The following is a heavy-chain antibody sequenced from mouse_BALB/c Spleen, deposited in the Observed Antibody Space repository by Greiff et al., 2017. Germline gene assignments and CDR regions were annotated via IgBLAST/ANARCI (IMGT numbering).Heavy chain of an antibody. CDR2: IRLKSNNYAT. CDR1: GFTFSNYW. J-gene: IGHJ2*01. D-gene: IGHD1-1*01. V-gene: IGHV6-6*02. CDR3: TRAGLITTVVSHFDY. Sequence: EVKLVESGGGLVQPGGSMKLSCVASGFTFSNYWMNWVRQSPEKGLEWVAEIRLKSNNYATHYAESVKGRFTISRDDSKSSVYLQMNNLRAEDTGIYYCTRAGLITTVVSHFDYWGQGTTLTVSS.